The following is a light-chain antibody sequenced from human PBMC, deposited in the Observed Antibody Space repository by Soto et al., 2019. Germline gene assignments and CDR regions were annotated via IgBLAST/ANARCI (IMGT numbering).Light chain of an antibody. CDR2: AAS. V-gene: IGKV1-9*01. J-gene: IGKJ5*01. CDR1: QGISSY. Sequence: IQFTQSPSSLSASVGDRVTITCRASQGISSYLAWYQQKPGKAPKLLIYAASTLQSGVPSRFSGSGSGTDFTLTISSLQPGDFATYYCQQLNSYPLTFGQGTRLEIK. CDR3: QQLNSYPLT.